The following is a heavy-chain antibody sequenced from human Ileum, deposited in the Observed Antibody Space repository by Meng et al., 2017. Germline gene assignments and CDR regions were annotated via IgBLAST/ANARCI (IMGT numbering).Heavy chain of an antibody. CDR3: ARHIAVSGTRGFDS. CDR1: VASISSGLW. CDR2: MYPSGTT. J-gene: IGHJ4*02. Sequence: APVQRLGTRLWQPSETRSLTCAVSVASISSGLWWSWVRQPPGKGLGWIGEMYPSGTTNYNPSLKSRVTISMDTSKNQLSLKLSSVTAADTAVYYCARHIAVSGTRGFDSWGQGTLVTVSS. V-gene: IGHV4-4*02. D-gene: IGHD6-19*01.